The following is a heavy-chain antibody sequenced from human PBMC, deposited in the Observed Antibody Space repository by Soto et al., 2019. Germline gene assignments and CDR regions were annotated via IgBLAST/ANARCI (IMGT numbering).Heavy chain of an antibody. CDR1: GGSITPYY. J-gene: IGHJ4*02. D-gene: IGHD6-13*01. V-gene: IGHV4-59*01. CDR3: VRDCYSSSCFDL. Sequence: QVQLQESGPGLVKPSETLSLTCTVSGGSITPYYWSWIRQPPGKRLEWIGYISSSGFTNYNPSLNRRVTISVDPSKNQFSLKLSSVTAADTAVYYCVRDCYSSSCFDLWGQGTLVTVSS. CDR2: ISSSGFT.